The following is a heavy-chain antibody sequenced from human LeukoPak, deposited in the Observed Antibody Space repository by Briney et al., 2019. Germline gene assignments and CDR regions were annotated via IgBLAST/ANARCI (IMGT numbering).Heavy chain of an antibody. CDR2: INPNSGGT. CDR1: GGTFTGYY. V-gene: IGHV1-2*06. D-gene: IGHD4-23*01. CDR3: ARPEDGGNAVY. Sequence: ASVKVSCKASGGTFTGYYMHWVRQAPGQGLEWMGRINPNSGGTNYAQKFQGRVTMTRDTSISTAYMELSRLRSDGTAVYYCARPEDGGNAVYWGQGTLVTVSS. J-gene: IGHJ4*02.